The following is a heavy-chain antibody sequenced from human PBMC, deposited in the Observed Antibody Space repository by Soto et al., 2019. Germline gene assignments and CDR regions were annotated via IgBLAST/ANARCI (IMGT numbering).Heavy chain of an antibody. Sequence: GXLRLSCAASGFXFTSYVVNWVRQAPGNGLELVSVISGSCGSTYYADSVKFRFTISRYNSNNTLYLQMDSLRAEDKAVYHCAKALFLQGYYGSGSYYALDYWGQGTLGTVSS. J-gene: IGHJ4*02. D-gene: IGHD3-10*01. CDR3: AKALFLQGYYGSGSYYALDY. CDR2: ISGSCGST. CDR1: GFXFTSYV. V-gene: IGHV3-23*01.